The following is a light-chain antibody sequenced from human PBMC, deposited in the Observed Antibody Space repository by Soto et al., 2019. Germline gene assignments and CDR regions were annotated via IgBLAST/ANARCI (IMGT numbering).Light chain of an antibody. CDR1: SSDVGGYTY. J-gene: IGLJ2*01. CDR2: EVS. CDR3: SSYGGSNNVV. Sequence: QSVLTQPPSASGSPGQSVTISCTGTSSDVGGYTYVSWYQQHPGKAPKLIIYEVSLRPSGVPDRFSGSKSGNTASLTVSGLQTEDEADYYCSSYGGSNNVVFGGGTKLTVL. V-gene: IGLV2-8*01.